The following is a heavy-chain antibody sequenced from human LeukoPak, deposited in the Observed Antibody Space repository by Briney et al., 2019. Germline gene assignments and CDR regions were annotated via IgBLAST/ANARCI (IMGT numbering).Heavy chain of an antibody. Sequence: SGTLSLTCTVSGGSISSYYWSWIRQPPGKGLEWIGYIYYSGSTNYNPSLKSRVTISVDTSKNQFSLKLSSVTAADTAVYYCARHGFEEGLVDWGQGTLVTVSS. D-gene: IGHD3-10*01. J-gene: IGHJ4*02. CDR1: GGSISSYY. CDR2: IYYSGST. CDR3: ARHGFEEGLVD. V-gene: IGHV4-59*08.